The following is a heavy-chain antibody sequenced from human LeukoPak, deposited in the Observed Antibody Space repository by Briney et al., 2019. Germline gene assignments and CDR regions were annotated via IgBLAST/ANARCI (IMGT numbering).Heavy chain of an antibody. D-gene: IGHD3-10*01. J-gene: IGHJ4*02. V-gene: IGHV3-23*01. Sequence: PGGSLRLSCAASGFTFSSYAMSWVRQAPGKGLEWVSAISGSGGSTYYADSVKGRFTISRDNSKNTLYLQMNSLRAEDTAVYYCARDRGSTTMVRGVNHFWGQGTLVTVSS. CDR1: GFTFSSYA. CDR2: ISGSGGST. CDR3: ARDRGSTTMVRGVNHF.